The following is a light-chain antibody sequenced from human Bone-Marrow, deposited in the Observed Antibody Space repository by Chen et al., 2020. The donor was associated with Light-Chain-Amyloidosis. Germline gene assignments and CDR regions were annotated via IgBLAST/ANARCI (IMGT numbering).Light chain of an antibody. V-gene: IGLV1-44*01. CDR2: RNN. Sequence: HSALTQSPSASGTPGQRVTISCSGDNSNIGGHSVYWYHQVPGTAPKLLIYRNNLRPSGVSSRFSCAKSGNTASLTISGLQAEDQADYYCCSYVGRGSLDVVFGGGTKLTVL. CDR3: CSYVGRGSLDVV. CDR1: NSNIGGHS. J-gene: IGLJ2*01.